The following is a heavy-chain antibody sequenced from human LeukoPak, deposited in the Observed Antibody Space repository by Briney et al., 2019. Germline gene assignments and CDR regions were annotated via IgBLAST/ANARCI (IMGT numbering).Heavy chain of an antibody. D-gene: IGHD3-16*01. CDR3: ARGNYDYVWGGIDY. V-gene: IGHV4-39*01. CDR2: IYYSGST. J-gene: IGHJ4*02. CDR1: GGSISSTNYY. Sequence: PSETLSLTCTVSGGSISSTNYYWGWIRQPPGKGLEWIGYIYYSGSTYYNPSLKSRVTISVDTSKNQFSLKLSSVTAADTAAYYCARGNYDYVWGGIDYWGQGTLVTVSS.